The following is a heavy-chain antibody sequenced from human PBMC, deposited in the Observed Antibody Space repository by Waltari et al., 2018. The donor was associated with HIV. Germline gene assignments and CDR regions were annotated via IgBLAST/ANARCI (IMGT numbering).Heavy chain of an antibody. J-gene: IGHJ5*02. D-gene: IGHD6-13*01. CDR1: GYTFNIYD. CDR3: ASGRGAAAGKTHNWFDP. CDR2: MNPTRANT. Sequence: QVQLVQSGAEVKKPGASVKVSCKASGYTFNIYDLNWVRQATGQGLEWMGWMNPTRANTGYAQKVQGRVSMTRNISLNTAYMELNSLTSDDTAVYYCASGRGAAAGKTHNWFDPWGQGTLVTVSS. V-gene: IGHV1-8*01.